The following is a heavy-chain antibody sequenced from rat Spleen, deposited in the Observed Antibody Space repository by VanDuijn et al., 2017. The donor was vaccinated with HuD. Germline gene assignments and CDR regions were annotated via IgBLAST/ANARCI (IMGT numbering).Heavy chain of an antibody. CDR3: ARFARGLPGPDY. Sequence: EVQLVESGGGLVQPGRSLKLSCAASGFTFSNYDMAWVRQAPTKGLEWIASISTGGGNTYYRDSVKGRFTISRDNAKNTQYLQMDSLRSEDTATYYCARFARGLPGPDYWGQGVMVTVSS. CDR2: ISTGGGNT. V-gene: IGHV5S13*01. J-gene: IGHJ2*01. D-gene: IGHD1-4*01. CDR1: GFTFSNYD.